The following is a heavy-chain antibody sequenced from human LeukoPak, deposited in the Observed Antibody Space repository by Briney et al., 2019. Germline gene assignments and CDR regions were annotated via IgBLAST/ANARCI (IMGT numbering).Heavy chain of an antibody. CDR1: GFTFSLYA. D-gene: IGHD2-2*01. CDR3: ARDTFQPGLIDS. J-gene: IGHJ4*02. Sequence: QPGGSLRLSCTASGFTFSLYAMNWVRQAPGKGLEWISYINDDSSDIHYAGAVRGRFPISRVDARKTLYLQLSSLRVEDTAVYYCARDTFQPGLIDSWGQGTLVTVSS. CDR2: INDDSSDI. V-gene: IGHV3-48*04.